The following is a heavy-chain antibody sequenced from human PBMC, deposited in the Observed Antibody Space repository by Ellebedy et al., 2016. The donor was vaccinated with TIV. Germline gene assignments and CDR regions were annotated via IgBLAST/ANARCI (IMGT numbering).Heavy chain of an antibody. CDR1: GFTFSSYA. J-gene: IGHJ6*02. Sequence: GESLKISXAASGFTFSSYAMSWVRQAPGKGLEWVSAISGSGGSTYYADSVKGRFTISRDNSKNTLYLQMNILRAEDTAVYYCARDRFGELLSYYYYGMDVWGQGTTVTVSS. CDR2: ISGSGGST. CDR3: ARDRFGELLSYYYYGMDV. V-gene: IGHV3-23*01. D-gene: IGHD3-10*01.